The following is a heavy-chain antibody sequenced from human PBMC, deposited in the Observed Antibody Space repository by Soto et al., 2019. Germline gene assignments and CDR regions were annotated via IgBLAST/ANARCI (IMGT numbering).Heavy chain of an antibody. CDR3: ARDWGSSIGDSLFDY. J-gene: IGHJ4*02. CDR2: IWYDGSNK. V-gene: IGHV3-33*01. D-gene: IGHD3-16*01. Sequence: GGSLRLSCAASGFPFSIYGMHLVRQSPGKGLEWVAVIWYDGSNKYYADSVKGRFTISRDNSKNTLYLQMNSLRAEDTAVYYCARDWGSSIGDSLFDYWGQGIMVTVSS. CDR1: GFPFSIYG.